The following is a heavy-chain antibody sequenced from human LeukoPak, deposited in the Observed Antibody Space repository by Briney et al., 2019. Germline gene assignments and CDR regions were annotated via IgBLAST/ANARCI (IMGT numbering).Heavy chain of an antibody. V-gene: IGHV4-59*01. CDR1: GGSISSYY. D-gene: IGHD3-3*01. Sequence: TSETLSLTCTVSGGSISSYYWSWIRQPPGKGLEWIGYIYYSGSTNYNPSLKSRVTISVDTSKNQLSLKLSSVTAADTAVYYCARGPYYDFWSGYYTGGYFDLWGRGTLVTVSS. CDR3: ARGPYYDFWSGYYTGGYFDL. CDR2: IYYSGST. J-gene: IGHJ2*01.